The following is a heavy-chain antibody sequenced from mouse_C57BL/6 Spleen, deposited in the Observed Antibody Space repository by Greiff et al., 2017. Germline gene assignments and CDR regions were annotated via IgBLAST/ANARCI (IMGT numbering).Heavy chain of an antibody. Sequence: QVQLQQPGAELVKPGASVKLSCKASGYTFTSYWMHWVKQRPGQGLEWIGMFHPNSGSPNYNEKFKSKATLTLDKSSSTAYMQLSSLTSEYSAVEYCAISGGYDYNDGGYAMDYWGQGTSVTVSS. V-gene: IGHV1-64*01. CDR3: AISGGYDYNDGGYAMDY. CDR1: GYTFTSYW. CDR2: FHPNSGSP. J-gene: IGHJ4*01. D-gene: IGHD2-4*01.